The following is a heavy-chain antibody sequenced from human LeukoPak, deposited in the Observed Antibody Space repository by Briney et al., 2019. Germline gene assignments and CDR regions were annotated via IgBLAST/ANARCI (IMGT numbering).Heavy chain of an antibody. D-gene: IGHD3-10*01. J-gene: IGHJ6*03. Sequence: SETVSLTCTVSGCSIISSSYYWGWIRQPPGKGLEWIGRIYTSGSTNYNPSIKSRVTISVDTSKNQFSLKLSSVTAADTAVYYCARTTMVRGTYYMDVWGKGTTVTVSS. CDR3: ARTTMVRGTYYMDV. CDR2: IYTSGST. CDR1: GCSIISSSYY. V-gene: IGHV4-39*07.